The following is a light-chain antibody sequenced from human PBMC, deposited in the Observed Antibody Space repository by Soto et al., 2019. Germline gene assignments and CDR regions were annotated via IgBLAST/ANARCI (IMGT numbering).Light chain of an antibody. CDR2: NAS. CDR1: QSVSTF. V-gene: IGKV3-11*01. J-gene: IGKJ5*01. Sequence: EIVLTQSPATLSLSPGEIAILSCSASQSVSTFLAWFQQKPGQPPRLLIYNASNRTTGIPARFSGSGSGTDFTLSISSLEPEDFAVYYCQQRGDWPPITFGQGTRLEIK. CDR3: QQRGDWPPIT.